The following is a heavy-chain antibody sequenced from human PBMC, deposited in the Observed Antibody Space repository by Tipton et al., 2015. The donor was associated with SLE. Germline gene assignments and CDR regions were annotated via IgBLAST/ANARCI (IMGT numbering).Heavy chain of an antibody. CDR1: GVSISSGGYY. CDR2: THYSGST. Sequence: TLSLTCTVSGVSISSGGYYWSWIRRHPGKGLEWIGITHYSGSTFYNPSLKSRVTISVDMSKNQFSVKLTSVTAADTAVYFCARDRDIVLEPVPIPPAFDIWGQGTTVTVS. V-gene: IGHV4-31*03. J-gene: IGHJ3*02. CDR3: ARDRDIVLEPVPIPPAFDI. D-gene: IGHD2-8*02.